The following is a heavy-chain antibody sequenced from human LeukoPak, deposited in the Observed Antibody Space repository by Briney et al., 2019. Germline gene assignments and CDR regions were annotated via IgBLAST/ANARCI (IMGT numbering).Heavy chain of an antibody. Sequence: PGGSLRPSCAASGFTFSSYAMHWVRQAPGKGLEWVAVISYDGSNKYYADSVKGRFTISRDNSKNALYLQMNSLRAEDTAVYYCAREEYYYDSSGYPFPPGFFDYWGQGTLVTVSS. CDR3: AREEYYYDSSGYPFPPGFFDY. CDR2: ISYDGSNK. CDR1: GFTFSSYA. V-gene: IGHV3-30-3*01. D-gene: IGHD3-22*01. J-gene: IGHJ4*02.